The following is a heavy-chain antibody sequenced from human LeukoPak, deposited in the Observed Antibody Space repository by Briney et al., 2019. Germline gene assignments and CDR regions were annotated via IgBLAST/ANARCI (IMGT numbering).Heavy chain of an antibody. CDR2: ISYDGSNK. Sequence: PGGSLRLTCTASGFTFSSYDMHWVRQPPGKGLEWGAVISYDGSNKYYADSVKGRLAISRDNSKNTLYLQMNSLRAEDTAVYYCAKDPTSRAAAGSFAYWGQGTLVTVSS. J-gene: IGHJ4*02. CDR1: GFTFSSYD. CDR3: AKDPTSRAAAGSFAY. V-gene: IGHV3-30*18. D-gene: IGHD6-13*01.